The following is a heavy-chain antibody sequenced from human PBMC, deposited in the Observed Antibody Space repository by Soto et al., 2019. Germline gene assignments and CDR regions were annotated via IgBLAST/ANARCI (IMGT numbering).Heavy chain of an antibody. V-gene: IGHV4-61*01. Sequence: QVQLQESGPGLVKPSETLSLTCTVSGGSVSSGSYYWSWIRQPPGKGLEWIGYIYYSGSTNYNPSLKSRVTISVDTSKNQFSLKLSSVTAADTAVYYCARDRLEWGFAFDIWGQGTMVTVSS. CDR3: ARDRLEWGFAFDI. CDR1: GGSVSSGSYY. D-gene: IGHD1-26*01. CDR2: IYYSGST. J-gene: IGHJ3*02.